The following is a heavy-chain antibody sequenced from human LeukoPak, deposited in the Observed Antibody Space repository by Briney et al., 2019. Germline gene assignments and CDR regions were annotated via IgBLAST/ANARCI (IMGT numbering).Heavy chain of an antibody. V-gene: IGHV1-2*06. CDR2: INPNSGDT. J-gene: IGHJ4*02. D-gene: IGHD3-3*01. Sequence: GASVKVSCKASGYTFTGYHMHWVRQAPGQGLEWMGRINPNSGDTNYAQKLQGRVTMTTDTSTSTAYMELRSLRSDDMAVYYCARILEWLSLDPDFDYWGQGTLVTVSS. CDR3: ARILEWLSLDPDFDY. CDR1: GYTFTGYH.